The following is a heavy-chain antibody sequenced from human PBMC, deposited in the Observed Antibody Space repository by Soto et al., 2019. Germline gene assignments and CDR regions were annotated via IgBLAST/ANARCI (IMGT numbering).Heavy chain of an antibody. Sequence: QVQLVQSGAEVKKPGASVKVSCKASGYTFTSYGISWGRQAPGQGLEWMGWISAYNGNTNCAQKLQGRVTMTTDTSTSTAYMERRSRRSYDTAVYYCSRRKWSDYYGMYVWGPGTTVTVSS. J-gene: IGHJ6*02. D-gene: IGHD2-15*01. CDR1: GYTFTSYG. CDR3: SRRKWSDYYGMYV. CDR2: ISAYNGNT. V-gene: IGHV1-18*01.